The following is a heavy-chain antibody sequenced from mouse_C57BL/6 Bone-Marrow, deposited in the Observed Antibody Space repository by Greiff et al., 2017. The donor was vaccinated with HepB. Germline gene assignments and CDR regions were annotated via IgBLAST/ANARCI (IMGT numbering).Heavy chain of an antibody. V-gene: IGHV14-4*01. D-gene: IGHD1-1*01. CDR2: IDPENGDT. Sequence: EVKLVESGAELVRPGASVKLSCTASGFNIKDDYMHWVKQRPEQGLEWIGWIDPENGDTEYASKFQGKATITADTSSNTAYLQLSSLTSEDTAVYYCTNRITTVVVPWYFDVWGTGTTVTVSS. CDR1: GFNIKDDY. CDR3: TNRITTVVVPWYFDV. J-gene: IGHJ1*03.